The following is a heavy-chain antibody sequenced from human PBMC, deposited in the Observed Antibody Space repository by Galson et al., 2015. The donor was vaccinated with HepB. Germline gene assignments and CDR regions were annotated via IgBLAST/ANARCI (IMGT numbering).Heavy chain of an antibody. D-gene: IGHD2-15*01. CDR2: ISSSSSTI. V-gene: IGHV3-48*01. Sequence: SLRLSCAASGFTFSSYSMNWVRQAPGKGLEWVSYISSSSSTIYYADSVKGRFTISRDNAKNSLYLQMNSLRAEDTAVYYCARGPTYCSGGSCYYYYGMDVWGQGTTVTVSS. CDR1: GFTFSSYS. J-gene: IGHJ6*02. CDR3: ARGPTYCSGGSCYYYYGMDV.